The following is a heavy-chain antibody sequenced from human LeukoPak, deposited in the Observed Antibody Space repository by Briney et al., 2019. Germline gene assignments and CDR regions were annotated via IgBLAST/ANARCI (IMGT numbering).Heavy chain of an antibody. Sequence: GGSLRLSCAASGFTFSDFHMSWLRQTPGKGLEWVSYISTTGTTVDYADSVKGRFTISRDNAKGSLYLQMNNLGADDTAVYYCAKGHTYGMIWGQGTLVTVSS. CDR2: ISTTGTTV. J-gene: IGHJ4*02. V-gene: IGHV3-11*01. CDR3: AKGHTYGMI. D-gene: IGHD2-8*01. CDR1: GFTFSDFH.